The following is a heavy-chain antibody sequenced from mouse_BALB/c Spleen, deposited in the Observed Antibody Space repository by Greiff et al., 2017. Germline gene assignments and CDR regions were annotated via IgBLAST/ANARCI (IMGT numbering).Heavy chain of an antibody. V-gene: IGHV1S29*02. J-gene: IGHJ3*01. CDR3: ARESSGYPFAY. CDR1: GYTFTDYN. Sequence: VQLKESGPELVKPGASVKISCKASGYTFTDYNMHWVKQSHGKSLEWIGYIYPYNGGTGYNQKFKSKATLTVDNSSSTAYMELRSLTSEDSAVYYCARESSGYPFAYWGQGTLVTVSA. CDR2: IYPYNGGT. D-gene: IGHD3-1*01.